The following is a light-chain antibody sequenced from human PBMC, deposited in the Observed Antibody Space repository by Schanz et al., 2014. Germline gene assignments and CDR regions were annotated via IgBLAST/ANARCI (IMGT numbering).Light chain of an antibody. CDR1: SSDVGGYNY. CDR2: EVT. Sequence: QSALTQPPSASGSLGQSVTISCTGTSSDVGGYNYVSWYQQHPGKAPKLMIYEVTKRPSGVPDRFSGSKSGNTASLTVSGLQADDEADYYCQSYDSSLSAYVVFGGGTKLTVL. J-gene: IGLJ2*01. CDR3: QSYDSSLSAYVV. V-gene: IGLV2-8*01.